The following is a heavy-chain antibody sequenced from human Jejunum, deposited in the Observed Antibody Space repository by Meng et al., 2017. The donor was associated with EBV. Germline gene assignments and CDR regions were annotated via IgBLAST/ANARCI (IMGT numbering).Heavy chain of an antibody. CDR2: INTRTGNP. Sequence: VQLVQCGSGLKKPGASVKVSCKASGYTFSRYAMNWVRQATGQGLEWMGWINTRTGNPAYAQGFTGRFVFSLDTSVSTAYLQISSLKAEDTAVYYCASDISTATFGYWGQGTLVTVSS. CDR1: GYTFSRYA. CDR3: ASDISTATFGY. V-gene: IGHV7-4-1*02. D-gene: IGHD2-21*02. J-gene: IGHJ4*02.